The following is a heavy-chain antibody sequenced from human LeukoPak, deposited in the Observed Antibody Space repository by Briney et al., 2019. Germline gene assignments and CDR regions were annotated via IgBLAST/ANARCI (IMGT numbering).Heavy chain of an antibody. CDR2: IWNDGSRK. V-gene: IGHV3-33*06. J-gene: IGHJ4*02. Sequence: PGGSLRLSCAASGFIFSNYGMHWVRQVPGKGLEWVGIIWNDGSRKDYGDSAKGRFTISRDNSKNTLYLQMNTLRVEDTALYYCAKGGIEVGHPAGLYFFDSWGQGTLVTVSS. D-gene: IGHD6-19*01. CDR3: AKGGIEVGHPAGLYFFDS. CDR1: GFIFSNYG.